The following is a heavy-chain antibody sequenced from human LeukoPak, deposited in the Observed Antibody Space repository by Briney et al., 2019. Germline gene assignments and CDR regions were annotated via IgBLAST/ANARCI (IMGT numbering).Heavy chain of an antibody. CDR1: GFTFSSYS. J-gene: IGHJ4*02. Sequence: GGSLRLSCAASGFTFSSYSMNWVRQAPGKGLEWVSSISSSSSYIYYADSVKGRFTISRDNAKNSLYLQMNSLRAEDTAVYYCAREDPGYSSGPLDNWGQGTLVTVSS. CDR3: AREDPGYSSGPLDN. D-gene: IGHD6-19*01. CDR2: ISSSSSYI. V-gene: IGHV3-21*01.